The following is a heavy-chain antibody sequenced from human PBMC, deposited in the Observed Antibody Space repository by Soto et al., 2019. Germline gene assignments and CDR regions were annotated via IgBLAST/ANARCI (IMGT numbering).Heavy chain of an antibody. D-gene: IGHD1-7*01. CDR3: AKEGTAELIHYDSPTDV. Sequence: EVQLLESGGGLVQPGGSLRLSCAGSGFNFSSFAMTWVRQAPGKGLAWVSTISGSGGSRFYAASVKGRFTLTRDNSKDTVYLQMNSLRVEDTDFYYGAKEGTAELIHYDSPTDVWGRGTPVTVSS. CDR1: GFNFSSFA. V-gene: IGHV3-23*01. J-gene: IGHJ6*02. CDR2: ISGSGGSR.